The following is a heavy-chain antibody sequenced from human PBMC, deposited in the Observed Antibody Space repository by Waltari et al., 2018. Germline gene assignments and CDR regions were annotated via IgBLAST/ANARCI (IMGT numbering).Heavy chain of an antibody. V-gene: IGHV1-2*02. CDR2: IDPNSGGT. CDR1: GYNFIGNF. D-gene: IGHD4-4*01. J-gene: IGHJ3*01. Sequence: VQLVQSGTEMRKPGASVKISCKSSGYNFIGNFIHWVRQAPGQGPEWMGWIDPNSGGTYFPQKFQGGVTVTRDTSTGTVFMEMSSLRSDDTAVYYCAKQFKSDEGPFDVWGQGTLVVVSS. CDR3: AKQFKSDEGPFDV.